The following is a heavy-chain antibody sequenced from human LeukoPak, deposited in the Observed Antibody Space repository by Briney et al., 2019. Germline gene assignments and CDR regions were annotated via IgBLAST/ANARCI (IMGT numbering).Heavy chain of an antibody. D-gene: IGHD5-18*01. CDR2: INGDGGST. V-gene: IGHV3-74*01. J-gene: IGHJ4*02. Sequence: PGGSLRLSCAASGFTFSTYWMNWVRQAPGKGLRWVSRINGDGGSTSYGDSVKGRFTVSRDNAKNTLYLQMNSLRAEDTAVYYCAREIYSYGYNFDYWGQGTLVTVSS. CDR3: AREIYSYGYNFDY. CDR1: GFTFSTYW.